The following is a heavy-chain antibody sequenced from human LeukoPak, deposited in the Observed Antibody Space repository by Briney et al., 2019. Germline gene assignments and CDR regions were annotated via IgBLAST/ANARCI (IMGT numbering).Heavy chain of an antibody. Sequence: GGSLRLSCAASGFTFSSYAMHWVRQAPGKGLEWVAVISYDGSNKYYADSVKGRFTISRDNAKSSLSLQLNSLRAEDTALYYCAREIVGGASAFDYWGQGTLVTVSS. D-gene: IGHD4-23*01. CDR3: AREIVGGASAFDY. V-gene: IGHV3-30-3*01. J-gene: IGHJ4*02. CDR2: ISYDGSNK. CDR1: GFTFSSYA.